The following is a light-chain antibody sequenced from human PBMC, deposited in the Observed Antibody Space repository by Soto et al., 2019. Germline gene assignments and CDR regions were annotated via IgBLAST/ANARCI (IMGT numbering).Light chain of an antibody. CDR3: QQYGSSPAYT. CDR1: QRVSSSY. CDR2: GAS. Sequence: EIVLTQSPGTLSLSPGERATLSCRASQRVSSSYLAWYQQKPGQAPRLLIYGASSRATGIPDRFRGSGSGTDLTLTISRLAHEYCAVYYFQQYGSSPAYTFGQGTKLEIK. J-gene: IGKJ2*01. V-gene: IGKV3-20*01.